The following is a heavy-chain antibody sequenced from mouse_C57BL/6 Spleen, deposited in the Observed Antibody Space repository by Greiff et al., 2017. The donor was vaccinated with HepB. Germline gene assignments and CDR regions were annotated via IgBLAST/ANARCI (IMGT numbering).Heavy chain of an antibody. CDR1: GYTFTSYT. J-gene: IGHJ3*01. Sequence: VQLQQSGAELARPGASVKMSCKASGYTFTSYTMHWVKQRPGQGLEWIGYINPSSGYTKYNQKFKDKATLTADKSSSTAYMQLSSLTSEDSAVYYCASPPIYYDYDGFAYWGQGTLVTVSA. D-gene: IGHD2-4*01. CDR2: INPSSGYT. CDR3: ASPPIYYDYDGFAY. V-gene: IGHV1-4*01.